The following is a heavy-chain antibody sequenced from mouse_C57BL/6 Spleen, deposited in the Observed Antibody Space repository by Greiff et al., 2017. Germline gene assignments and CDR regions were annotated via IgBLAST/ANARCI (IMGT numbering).Heavy chain of an antibody. CDR1: GYTFTSYW. Sequence: VQLQQPGAELVKPGASVKMSCKASGYTFTSYWITWVKQRPGQGLVWIGDIYPGSGSTNYNEKFKSKATLTVDTSSSTAYIQLSSLTSEDSAVYYCAQDYSNYEGFAYWGQGTLGTVSA. CDR2: IYPGSGST. V-gene: IGHV1-55*01. D-gene: IGHD2-5*01. J-gene: IGHJ3*01. CDR3: AQDYSNYEGFAY.